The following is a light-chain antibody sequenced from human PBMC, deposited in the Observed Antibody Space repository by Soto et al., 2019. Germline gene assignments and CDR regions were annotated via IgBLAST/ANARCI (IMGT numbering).Light chain of an antibody. Sequence: DIQMTQSPSSLSASVGARVTITCLASHDIGNYLNWYQQNPGKAPKLLIYYASNLETGVSSRFSGSGSGTDFTFTISSLQPEDIATYFCQQYENLPRFIFGPGTKVDIK. CDR1: HDIGNY. CDR2: YAS. CDR3: QQYENLPRFI. V-gene: IGKV1-33*01. J-gene: IGKJ3*01.